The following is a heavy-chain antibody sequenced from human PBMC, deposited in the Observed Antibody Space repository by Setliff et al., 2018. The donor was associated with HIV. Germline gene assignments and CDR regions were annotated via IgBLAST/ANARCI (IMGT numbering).Heavy chain of an antibody. CDR1: GFTFSGST. CDR2: IGSKANSYAT. D-gene: IGHD3-3*01. J-gene: IGHJ4*02. CDR3: TTRETLVFGVVLLDY. Sequence: PGGSLRLSCAASGFTFSGSTIHWVRQASGKGLEWVGRIGSKANSYATAYAASVKGRFTTSREDSKNTAYLQMNSLKTEDTAVYYCTTRETLVFGVVLLDYWGQGTLVTVSS. V-gene: IGHV3-73*01.